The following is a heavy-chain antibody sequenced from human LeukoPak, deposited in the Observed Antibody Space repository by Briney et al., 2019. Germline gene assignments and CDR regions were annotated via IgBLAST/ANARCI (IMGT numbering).Heavy chain of an antibody. D-gene: IGHD2-2*01. Sequence: GKSLRLSCAASGFTFNNYGMHWVRQAPGKGLEWVAVISYDGRNIHYLDSVKGRFTISRDISTDTLWLQMDSLRTEDTAVYYCAKGPLRGTAAAIDYWGQGTLVTVSS. J-gene: IGHJ4*02. V-gene: IGHV3-30*18. CDR1: GFTFNNYG. CDR2: ISYDGRNI. CDR3: AKGPLRGTAAAIDY.